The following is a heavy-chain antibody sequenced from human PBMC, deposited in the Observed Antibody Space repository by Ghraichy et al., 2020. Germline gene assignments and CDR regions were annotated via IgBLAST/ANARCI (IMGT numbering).Heavy chain of an antibody. J-gene: IGHJ4*02. D-gene: IGHD1-7*01. Sequence: ASVKVSCKASGYTFTGYYIHWVRQAPGQGLEGMGWISPDSGGTSYAQKFQGRVTMTRDTSISSAYMDLSSLKSDDTAVYYCARIITGTGAFDYWGQGTLVTVSS. CDR3: ARIITGTGAFDY. V-gene: IGHV1-2*02. CDR1: GYTFTGYY. CDR2: ISPDSGGT.